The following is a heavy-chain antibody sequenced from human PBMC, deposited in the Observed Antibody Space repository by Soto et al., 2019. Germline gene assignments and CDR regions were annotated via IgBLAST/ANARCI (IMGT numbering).Heavy chain of an antibody. CDR1: GVSISSGNW. V-gene: IGHV4-4*02. J-gene: IGHJ4*02. D-gene: IGHD3-16*01. Sequence: SETPSLTCAVSGVSISSGNWWTWVRQSPRKGLEYIGEIFHDGTANYYSSFGRRVAMSVDKSKNQFSLRLTSVTAADTAIYYCARLVYDTRLNYLYFDFWGQGALVTVSS. CDR2: IFHDGTA. CDR3: ARLVYDTRLNYLYFDF.